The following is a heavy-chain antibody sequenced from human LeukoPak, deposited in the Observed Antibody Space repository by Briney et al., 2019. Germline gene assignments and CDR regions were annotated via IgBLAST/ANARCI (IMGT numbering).Heavy chain of an antibody. CDR1: GFTFSSYG. Sequence: GGSLRLSCAASGFTFSSYGMNWVRQAPGKGLEWVSFISSSSSYIIYRDSVKGRFTISRDNAQNALYLQMNSLRVEDTAVYYCARDSGSGWFSWGQGTLITVSS. CDR2: ISSSSSYI. D-gene: IGHD6-19*01. V-gene: IGHV3-21*01. CDR3: ARDSGSGWFS. J-gene: IGHJ5*02.